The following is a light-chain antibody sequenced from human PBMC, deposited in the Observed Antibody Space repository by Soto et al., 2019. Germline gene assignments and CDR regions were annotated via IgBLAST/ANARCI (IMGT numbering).Light chain of an antibody. J-gene: IGLJ2*01. V-gene: IGLV2-14*03. CDR3: SSFRSGSTLVV. CDR1: SSDVGAYES. CDR2: DVT. Sequence: QSALTQPASVSGSPGQSITISCIGTSSDVGAYESVSWYPQHPGKAPKLMIYDVTTRPSGVSNRFSGSKSGNTASLTISGLQAEDEADYYCSSFRSGSTLVVFGGGTKLTVL.